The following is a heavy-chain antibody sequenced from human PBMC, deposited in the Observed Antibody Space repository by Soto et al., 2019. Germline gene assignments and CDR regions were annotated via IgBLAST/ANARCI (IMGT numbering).Heavy chain of an antibody. J-gene: IGHJ4*02. CDR1: GYTLTELS. Sequence: ASVKVSCKVSGYTLTELSMHWVRQAPGQGLEWMGWISAYNGNTKYAQKVQGRVTMTTDTSTSTAYMELRSLRSDDTAVYYCAREGPPEDYWGQGTLVTVSS. CDR2: ISAYNGNT. V-gene: IGHV1-18*01. CDR3: AREGPPEDY.